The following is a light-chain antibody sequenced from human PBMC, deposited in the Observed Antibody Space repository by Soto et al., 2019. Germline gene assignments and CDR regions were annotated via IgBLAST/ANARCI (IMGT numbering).Light chain of an antibody. CDR3: QQSYNTPWT. CDR2: AAS. J-gene: IGKJ1*01. CDR1: ENIRNF. Sequence: DIHLTQSPSSLSASVGDSITITCRTGENIRNFLSWYQLKPGKAPKLLIYAASSLQSGVPSKFSGSGSGTDFTLTVSSLQPEDFATYFCQQSYNTPWTFGHGTKVDIK. V-gene: IGKV1-39*01.